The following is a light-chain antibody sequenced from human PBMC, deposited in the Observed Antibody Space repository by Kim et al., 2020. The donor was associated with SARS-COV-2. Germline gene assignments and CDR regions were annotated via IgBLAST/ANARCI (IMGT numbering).Light chain of an antibody. CDR2: YDS. V-gene: IGLV3-21*04. CDR3: QVWDSSSDHRV. J-gene: IGLJ3*02. Sequence: AHRETSGITCGRNNIGSKRVHWYQQHPGQAPVLLIYYDSDRPSGIPERFSGSSSGNTATLTISRVEAGDEADYYCQVWDSSSDHRVFGGGTQLTVL. CDR1: NIGSKR.